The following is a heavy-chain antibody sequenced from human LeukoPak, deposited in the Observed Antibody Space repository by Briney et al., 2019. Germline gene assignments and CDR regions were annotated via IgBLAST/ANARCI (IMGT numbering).Heavy chain of an antibody. CDR2: VYHRGNT. D-gene: IGHD3-10*01. V-gene: IGHV4-38-2*02. J-gene: IGHJ4*02. CDR1: GFSIGTGYS. Sequence: SETLSLTCSVSGFSIGTGYSWGWIRQPPGKGLEWIGTVYHRGNTYYNPSLMSRVTISLDTSKNQFSLRLTSVTAADTALYYCAREVESWFGDLLSYFDSWGQGTQVTVSS. CDR3: AREVESWFGDLLSYFDS.